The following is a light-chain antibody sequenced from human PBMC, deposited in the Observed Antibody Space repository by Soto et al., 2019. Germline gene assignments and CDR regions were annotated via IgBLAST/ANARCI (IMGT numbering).Light chain of an antibody. CDR1: QSVSSY. CDR3: QQRSNWPQWT. Sequence: DIVLTQSPATLSLSPGERATLSCRASQSVSSYLAWYQQKPGQAPRLLIYDASNRAPGIPARFSGSGAGTDFTLTISSLEPEDFSVYYCQQRSNWPQWTFGQGTKVEI. V-gene: IGKV3-11*01. J-gene: IGKJ1*01. CDR2: DAS.